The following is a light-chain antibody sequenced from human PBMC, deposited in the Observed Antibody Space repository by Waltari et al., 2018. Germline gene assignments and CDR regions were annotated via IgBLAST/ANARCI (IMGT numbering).Light chain of an antibody. CDR1: QSVSNS. V-gene: IGKV3-11*01. Sequence: EVVLTQSPATLSLSPGERATISCRASQSVSNSLDLYRQKPGQAPSLLIYDASTRAAGIPDRFSGSGSGTDFTLTIISLEPEDFAVYYCQLRTGWPMTFGQGTRLEIK. CDR3: QLRTGWPMT. CDR2: DAS. J-gene: IGKJ5*01.